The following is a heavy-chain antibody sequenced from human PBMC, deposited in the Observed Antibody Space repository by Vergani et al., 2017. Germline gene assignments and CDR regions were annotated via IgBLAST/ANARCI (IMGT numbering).Heavy chain of an antibody. CDR1: GGSISSSSYY. V-gene: IGHV4-39*01. Sequence: QLQLQESGPGLVKPSETLSLTCTVSGGSISSSSYYWGWIRQPPGKGLEWIGSIYYSGSTYYNPSLKSRVTISVDTSKNQFSLKLSSVTAADTAVYYCARPGSSEMVPFDYWGQGALVTVSS. J-gene: IGHJ4*02. CDR2: IYYSGST. CDR3: ARPGSSEMVPFDY. D-gene: IGHD5-12*01.